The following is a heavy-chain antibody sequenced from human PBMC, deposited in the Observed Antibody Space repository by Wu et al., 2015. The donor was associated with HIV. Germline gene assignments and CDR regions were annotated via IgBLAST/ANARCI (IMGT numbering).Heavy chain of an antibody. J-gene: IGHJ3*02. CDR3: ARRGHVLLWFLSENDAFDI. CDR1: GYDFDDYG. CDR2: ISDYNRNK. D-gene: IGHD3-10*01. Sequence: QIHLVQSGREVKKTGASMKLSCKTSGYDFDDYGIIWVRQAPGQGLEWMGWISDYNRNKKYGEKFRDRIMMNIDTITDTAYMELRSLRVDDTAVYYCARRGHVLLWFLSENDAFDIWGQGTMVTVSS. V-gene: IGHV1-18*01.